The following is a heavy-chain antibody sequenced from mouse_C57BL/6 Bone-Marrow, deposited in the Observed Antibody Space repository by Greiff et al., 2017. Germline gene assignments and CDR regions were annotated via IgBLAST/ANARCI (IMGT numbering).Heavy chain of an antibody. Sequence: VQLKQSGPVLVKPGASVKMSCKASGYTFTDYYMNWVKQSHGKSLEWIGVINPYNGGTSYNQKFKGKATLTVDKSSSTAYIELNSLTSEDSAVYYCSFYGNYDGYFDYWGQGTTLTVSS. CDR3: SFYGNYDGYFDY. V-gene: IGHV1-19*01. D-gene: IGHD2-10*01. CDR1: GYTFTDYY. CDR2: INPYNGGT. J-gene: IGHJ2*01.